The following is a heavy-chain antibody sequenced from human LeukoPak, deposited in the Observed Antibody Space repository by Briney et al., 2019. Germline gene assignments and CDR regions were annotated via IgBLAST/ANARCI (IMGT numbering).Heavy chain of an antibody. Sequence: GASVKVSCKAAGYTFTSYGISWVRQATGQGLEWMGWMNPNSGNTGYAQKFQGRVTMTRNTSISTAYMELSSLRSEDTAVYYCARGPGCGSSWYLPCYYYGMDVWGQGTTVTVSS. CDR2: MNPNSGNT. V-gene: IGHV1-8*02. D-gene: IGHD6-13*01. J-gene: IGHJ6*02. CDR3: ARGPGCGSSWYLPCYYYGMDV. CDR1: GYTFTSYG.